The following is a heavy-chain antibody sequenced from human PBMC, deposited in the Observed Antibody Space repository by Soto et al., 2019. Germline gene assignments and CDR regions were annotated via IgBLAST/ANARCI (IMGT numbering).Heavy chain of an antibody. D-gene: IGHD3-22*01. J-gene: IGHJ4*02. CDR2: IGSSGSTI. V-gene: IGHV3-11*01. CDR3: AWESRTYYYDSSGYPIY. Sequence: QVQLVESGRGVVQPGRSLRLSCAASGFTFSDYYMSWIRQAPGKGLEWVSYIGSSGSTIYYADSVKGRFTISRDNAKNSLYLQMNSLRAEDTAVYYCAWESRTYYYDSSGYPIYWGQGTLVTVSS. CDR1: GFTFSDYY.